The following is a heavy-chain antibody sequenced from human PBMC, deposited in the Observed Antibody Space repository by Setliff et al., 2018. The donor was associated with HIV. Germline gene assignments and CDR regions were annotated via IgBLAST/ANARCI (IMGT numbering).Heavy chain of an antibody. J-gene: IGHJ6*03. CDR1: GGSISSSSHY. CDR2: VYFTGST. V-gene: IGHV4-39*01. D-gene: IGHD3-10*01. Sequence: SETLSLTCTVSGGSISSSSHYWGWIRQSPGKGLEWIGSVYFTGSTYYNPSLKSRVTISVDTSKNQFSLKLSSVTAADTAVYYCAVLTHYYGSGSSGPTDYYYYMDVWGKGTTVTVSS. CDR3: AVLTHYYGSGSSGPTDYYYYMDV.